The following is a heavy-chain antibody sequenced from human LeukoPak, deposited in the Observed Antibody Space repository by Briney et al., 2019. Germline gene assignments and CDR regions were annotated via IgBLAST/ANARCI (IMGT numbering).Heavy chain of an antibody. CDR1: GGSIGSYY. CDR2: IDYSGST. Sequence: PSETLSLTCTVSGGSIGSYYWSWIRQPPGKGLEWVGYIDYSGSTNYNPSLKSRVTISLDTSKNHFSLKLSSVTAADTAVYYCARVRRSSNRPDAFGIWGQGTMVTVSS. CDR3: ARVRRSSNRPDAFGI. V-gene: IGHV4-59*01. D-gene: IGHD6-13*01. J-gene: IGHJ3*02.